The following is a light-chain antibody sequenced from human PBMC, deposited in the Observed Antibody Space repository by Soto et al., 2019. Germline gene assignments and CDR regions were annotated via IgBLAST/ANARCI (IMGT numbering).Light chain of an antibody. CDR2: GAS. Sequence: EIVLTQSPGTLSLSPGERATLSCRAIPSVGSSYLAWYQQKPGQAPRLLIYGASSRATGIPDRFSGSGSGTDFTLTISRLEPEDFAVYYCQQYGSSPLTFGGGTKVEIK. CDR3: QQYGSSPLT. V-gene: IGKV3-20*01. J-gene: IGKJ4*01. CDR1: PSVGSSY.